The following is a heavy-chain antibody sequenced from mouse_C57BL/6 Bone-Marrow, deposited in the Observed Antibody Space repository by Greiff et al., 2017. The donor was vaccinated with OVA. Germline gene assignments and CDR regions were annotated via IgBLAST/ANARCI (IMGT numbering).Heavy chain of an antibody. J-gene: IGHJ2*01. CDR3: ARLDYSNYGY. V-gene: IGHV1-80*01. Sequence: VQLQQSGAELVKPGASVKISCKASGYAFSNYWMNWVKQRPGKGLEWIGQIYPGDGDTNYNGKFKGKATLTADKSSSTAYMQLSSLTSEDSAVYFCARLDYSNYGYWGQGTTLTVAS. D-gene: IGHD2-5*01. CDR1: GYAFSNYW. CDR2: IYPGDGDT.